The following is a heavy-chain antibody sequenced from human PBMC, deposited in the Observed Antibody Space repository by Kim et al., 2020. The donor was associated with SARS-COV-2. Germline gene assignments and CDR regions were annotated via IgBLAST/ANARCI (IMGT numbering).Heavy chain of an antibody. CDR3: ARANPDYYDSSGYSLDY. Sequence: LKSRVTISVDTAKKQFSLKLSSVTAADTAVYYCARANPDYYDSSGYSLDYWGQGTLVTVSS. J-gene: IGHJ4*02. V-gene: IGHV4-59*01. D-gene: IGHD3-22*01.